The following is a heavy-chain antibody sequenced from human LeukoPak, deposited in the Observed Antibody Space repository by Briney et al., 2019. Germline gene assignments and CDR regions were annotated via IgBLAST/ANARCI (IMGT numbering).Heavy chain of an antibody. CDR2: IYTSGST. Sequence: PSETLSLTCTVSGGSISSGSYYWSWIRQPAGKGLEWIGRIYTSGSTNYNPSLKSRVTISVDTSKNQFSLKLSSVTAADTAVYYCARRGGTSPPRPLEVGAMRGLYYYYYMDVWGKGTTVTISS. D-gene: IGHD1-26*01. V-gene: IGHV4-61*02. CDR3: ARRGGTSPPRPLEVGAMRGLYYYYYMDV. CDR1: GGSISSGSYY. J-gene: IGHJ6*03.